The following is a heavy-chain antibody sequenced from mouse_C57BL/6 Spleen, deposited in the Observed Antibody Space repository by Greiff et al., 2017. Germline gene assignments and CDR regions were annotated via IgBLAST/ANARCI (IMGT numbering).Heavy chain of an antibody. Sequence: EVQLQQSGPELVKPGASVKIPCKASGYTFTDYNMDWVKQSHGKSLEWIGDINPNNGGTIYNQKFKGKATLTDDKCSSTAYMELRSLTSEDTAVYYCARDDYDYDGGWLGYRGQGTLVTVYA. CDR3: ARDDYDYDGGWLGY. V-gene: IGHV1-18*01. D-gene: IGHD2-4*01. J-gene: IGHJ3*01. CDR2: INPNNGGT. CDR1: GYTFTDYN.